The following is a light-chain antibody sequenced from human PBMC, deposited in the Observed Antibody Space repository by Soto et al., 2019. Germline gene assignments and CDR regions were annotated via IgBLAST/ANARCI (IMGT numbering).Light chain of an antibody. CDR2: DAS. J-gene: IGKJ1*01. CDR3: QQYNSYWT. V-gene: IGKV1-5*01. Sequence: DIHMTQSPSTLSASVGDRVTITCRASQSISNWLAWYQQKPGKAPKLLIYDASSLESGVPSRFSGSGSGTEFTLTISSLQPDDFATYYCQQYNSYWTFGQGTKVDI. CDR1: QSISNW.